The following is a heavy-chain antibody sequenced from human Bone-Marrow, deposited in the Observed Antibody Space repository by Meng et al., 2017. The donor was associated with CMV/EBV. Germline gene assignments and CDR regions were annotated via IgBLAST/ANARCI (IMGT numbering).Heavy chain of an antibody. V-gene: IGHV4-38-2*02. CDR2: INHSETT. Sequence: SETLSLTCTVSGYSISSGYYWGWIRQPPGKGLECIGIINHSETTYHNPSLKSRLTISVDTSKNQFSLKLISVTAADTAVYYCARAYCSTTRCRDAFDIWGQGTMATVSS. CDR1: GYSISSGYY. D-gene: IGHD2-2*01. CDR3: ARAYCSTTRCRDAFDI. J-gene: IGHJ3*02.